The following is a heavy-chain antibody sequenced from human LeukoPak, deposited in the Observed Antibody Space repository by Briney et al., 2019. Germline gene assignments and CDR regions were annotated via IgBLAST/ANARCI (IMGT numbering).Heavy chain of an antibody. Sequence: PGGSLRLSCAASGFTFSSYWMSWVRQAPGEGLEWVANIKQDGSEKYYVDSVKGRFTISRDNAKNSLYLQMNSLRAEDTAVYYCERRNHDESKESDYWGQGTLVTVSS. V-gene: IGHV3-7*01. CDR2: IKQDGSEK. D-gene: IGHD1-14*01. CDR3: ERRNHDESKESDY. CDR1: GFTFSSYW. J-gene: IGHJ4*02.